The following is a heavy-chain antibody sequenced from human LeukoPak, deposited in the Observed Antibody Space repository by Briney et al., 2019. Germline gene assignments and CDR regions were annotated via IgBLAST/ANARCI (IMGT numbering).Heavy chain of an antibody. V-gene: IGHV3-49*03. J-gene: IGHJ4*02. CDR2: IRSKADGGTT. CDR1: GFTFRDYN. CDR3: ARDDRPYGHDFDY. D-gene: IGHD4-17*01. Sequence: GGSLRLSCTASGFTFRDYNINWFRQAPGRGLEWVGFIRSKADGGTTEYAASVKGRFTISRDDSKNVAYLQINNLRAEDTALYYCARDDRPYGHDFDYWGQGTLVTVST.